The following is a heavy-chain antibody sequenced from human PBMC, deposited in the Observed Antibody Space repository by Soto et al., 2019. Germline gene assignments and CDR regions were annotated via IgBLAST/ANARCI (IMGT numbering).Heavy chain of an antibody. CDR1: GFTFSSYA. CDR3: AKDPYRRTSWPPYGMDV. V-gene: IGHV3-23*01. J-gene: IGHJ6*02. D-gene: IGHD2-2*01. Sequence: WSLRLSCAASGFTFSSYAMSWVRQAPGKGLEWVSAISGSGGSTYYADSVKGRFTISRDNSKNTLYLQMNSLRAEDTAVYYCAKDPYRRTSWPPYGMDVWGQGTTVTVSS. CDR2: ISGSGGST.